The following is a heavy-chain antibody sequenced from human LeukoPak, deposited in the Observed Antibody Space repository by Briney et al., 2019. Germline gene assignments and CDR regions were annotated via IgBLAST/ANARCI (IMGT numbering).Heavy chain of an antibody. D-gene: IGHD5-18*01. CDR1: GGSISSGGYY. CDR3: ASRYSYGYVPFDY. CDR2: IYYSGST. J-gene: IGHJ4*02. Sequence: SETLSLTCTVSGGSISSGGYYWSWIRQHPGKGLEWIGYIYYSGSTNYNPSLKSRVTISVDTSKNQFSLKLSSVTAADTAVYYCASRYSYGYVPFDYWGQGTLVTVSS. V-gene: IGHV4-31*03.